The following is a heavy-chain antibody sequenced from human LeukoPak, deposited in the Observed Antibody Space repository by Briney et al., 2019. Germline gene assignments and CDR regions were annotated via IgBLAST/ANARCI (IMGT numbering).Heavy chain of an antibody. CDR2: SYSEEWLAISYSGGTSGGTS. V-gene: IGHV3-23*03. J-gene: IGHJ4*02. CDR1: GFTFSSYG. D-gene: IGHD1-26*01. Sequence: GGSLRLSCAASGFTFSSYGMRWVRQAPGKWLEWVSNSYSEEWLAISYSGGTSGGTSQYAESVKGRFTISRDNSRNTLSLQMNSLRAEDTALYYCARVWELSFDHWGQGTLVTVSS. CDR3: ARVWELSFDH.